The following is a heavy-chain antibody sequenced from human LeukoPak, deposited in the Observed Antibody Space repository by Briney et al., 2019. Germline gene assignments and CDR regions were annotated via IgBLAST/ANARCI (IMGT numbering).Heavy chain of an antibody. V-gene: IGHV4-59*01. CDR3: ARVAGPVVVPPGGHFDY. CDR1: GGSISSYY. J-gene: IGHJ4*02. CDR2: IYYSGST. D-gene: IGHD3-22*01. Sequence: SETLSLTCTVSGGSISSYYWSWIRQPPGKGLEWIGYIYYSGSTNYNPSLKSRVTISVDTSKIQFSLKLSSVTAADTAVYYCARVAGPVVVPPGGHFDYWGQGTLVTVSS.